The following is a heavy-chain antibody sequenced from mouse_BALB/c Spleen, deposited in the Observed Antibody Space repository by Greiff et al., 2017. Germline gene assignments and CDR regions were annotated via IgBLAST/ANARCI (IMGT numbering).Heavy chain of an antibody. J-gene: IGHJ2*01. Sequence: VQLQQSGGDLVKPGGSLKLSCAASGFTFSSYGMSWVRQTPDKRLEWVATISSGGSYTYYPDSVKGRFTISRDNAKNTLYLQMSSLKSEDTAMYYCARSITTVVDLFDYWGQGTTLTVSS. CDR2: ISSGGSYT. CDR1: GFTFSSYG. CDR3: ARSITTVVDLFDY. V-gene: IGHV5-6*01. D-gene: IGHD1-1*01.